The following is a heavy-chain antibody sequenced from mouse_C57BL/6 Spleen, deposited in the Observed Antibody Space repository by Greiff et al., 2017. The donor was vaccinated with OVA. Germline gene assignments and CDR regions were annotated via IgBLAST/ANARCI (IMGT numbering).Heavy chain of an antibody. CDR2: IDPSDSYT. V-gene: IGHV1-50*01. D-gene: IGHD1-1*01. CDR3: AILSSYAMDY. J-gene: IGHJ4*01. Sequence: QVQLQQPGAELVKPGASVKLSCKASGYTFTSYWIQWVKQRPGQGLEWIGEIDPSDSYTNYNQKFKGKATLTVDTSSSTAYMQLSSLTSEDSAVYYCAILSSYAMDYWGQGTSVTVSS. CDR1: GYTFTSYW.